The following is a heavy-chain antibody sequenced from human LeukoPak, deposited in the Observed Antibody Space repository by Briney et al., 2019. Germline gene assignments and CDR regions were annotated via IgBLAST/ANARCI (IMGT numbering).Heavy chain of an antibody. CDR2: IISILGIA. V-gene: IGHV1-69*04. CDR3: ARESGHGYYYYYGMDV. Sequence: SVTVSFKASGGTFSSYAISWVRQAPGQGLEWVGRIISILGIANYAQKFQGRVTITADKSTSTAYMELSSLRSEDTAVYYCARESGHGYYYYYGMDVWGQGTTVTVSS. J-gene: IGHJ6*02. CDR1: GGTFSSYA.